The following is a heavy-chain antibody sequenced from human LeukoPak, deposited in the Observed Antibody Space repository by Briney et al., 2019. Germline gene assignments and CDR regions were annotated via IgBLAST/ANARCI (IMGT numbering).Heavy chain of an antibody. Sequence: SETLSLTCAVYGGSFSGYYWSWIRQPPGKGLEWIGEINHSGSTNYNPSLKSRVTISVDTSKNQFSLKLSSVTAADTAAYYCARRGRYSYGASDYWGQGTLVTVSS. CDR1: GGSFSGYY. CDR2: INHSGST. D-gene: IGHD5-18*01. J-gene: IGHJ4*02. CDR3: ARRGRYSYGASDY. V-gene: IGHV4-34*01.